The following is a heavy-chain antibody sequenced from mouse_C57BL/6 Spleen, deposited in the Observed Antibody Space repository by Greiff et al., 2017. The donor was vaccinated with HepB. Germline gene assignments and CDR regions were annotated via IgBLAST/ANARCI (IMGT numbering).Heavy chain of an antibody. CDR3: ARHEDPAYYYGSSPYAMDY. V-gene: IGHV1-62-2*01. CDR2: FYPGSGSI. CDR1: GYTFTEYT. D-gene: IGHD1-1*01. Sequence: VKLMESGAELVKPGASVKLSCKASGYTFTEYTIHWVKQRSGQGLEWIGWFYPGSGSIKYNEKFKDKATLTADKSSSTVYMELSRLTSEDSAVYFCARHEDPAYYYGSSPYAMDYWGQGTSVTVSS. J-gene: IGHJ4*01.